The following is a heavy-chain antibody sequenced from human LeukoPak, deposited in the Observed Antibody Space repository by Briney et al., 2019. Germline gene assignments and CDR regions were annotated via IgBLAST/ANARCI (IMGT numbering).Heavy chain of an antibody. CDR2: ISGSGGST. V-gene: IGHV3-23*01. Sequence: GGSLRLSCAASGFTFSSYAMSWVRQAPGKGLEWVSAISGSGGSTYYADSVKGRFTISRDNSKSTLYLQMNSLRAEDTAVYYCAKGGQQLVHYYGMDVWGQGTTVTVSS. CDR3: AKGGQQLVHYYGMDV. D-gene: IGHD6-6*01. CDR1: GFTFSSYA. J-gene: IGHJ6*02.